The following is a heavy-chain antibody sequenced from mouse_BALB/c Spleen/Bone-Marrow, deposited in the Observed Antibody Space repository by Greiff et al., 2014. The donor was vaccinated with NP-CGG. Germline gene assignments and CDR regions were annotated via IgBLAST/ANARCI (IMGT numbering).Heavy chain of an antibody. CDR3: ARDRGVQGYAMDY. V-gene: IGHV5-4*02. CDR1: GFTFSDCY. CDR2: ISDGGSYT. Sequence: EVQRVESGGGLVKPGGSLKLSCAASGFTFSDCYMYWVRQTPEKRLEWVATISDGGSYTYYPDSVKGRFTISRDIAKNNLYLQMSSLKSEDTAMYYCARDRGVQGYAMDYWGQGTSVTVSS. D-gene: IGHD2-14*01. J-gene: IGHJ4*01.